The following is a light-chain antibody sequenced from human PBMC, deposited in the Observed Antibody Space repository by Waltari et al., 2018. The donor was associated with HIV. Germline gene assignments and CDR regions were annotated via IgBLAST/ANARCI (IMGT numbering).Light chain of an antibody. J-gene: IGLJ2*01. CDR3: QAWGSTTSGV. Sequence: SYEVTQPPSMAVSPGQTATITCSGYELGDKYTCWYQHKPGQSPLLVIYQDHKRPSGIPERFSGSSSGHTATLTIRGSLPMDEADYYCQAWGSTTSGVFGRGTKLTVL. CDR2: QDH. V-gene: IGLV3-1*01. CDR1: ELGDKY.